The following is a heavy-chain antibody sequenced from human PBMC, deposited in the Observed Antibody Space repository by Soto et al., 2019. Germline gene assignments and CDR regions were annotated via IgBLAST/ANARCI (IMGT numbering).Heavy chain of an antibody. D-gene: IGHD3-3*01. Sequence: RASVKVSCKASGGTFSSYAISWVRQAPGQGLEWMGGIIPIFGTANYAQKFQGRVTITADESTSTAYMELSSLRSEDTAVYYCARHAKELESFFGVWGQGTTVTVSS. CDR1: GGTFSSYA. CDR2: IIPIFGTA. CDR3: ARHAKELESFFGV. V-gene: IGHV1-69*13. J-gene: IGHJ6*02.